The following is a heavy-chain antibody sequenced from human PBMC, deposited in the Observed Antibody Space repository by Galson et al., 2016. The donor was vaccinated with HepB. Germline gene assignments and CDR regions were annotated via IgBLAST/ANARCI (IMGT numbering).Heavy chain of an antibody. Sequence: SLRLSCAASGFTFNTYAMSWVRQAPGKGLEWVAVISYDGNYKSYADAVKGRFTISRDNSKNTLFLQMNSLRPEDTAVYYCARAPPLEGSDYNTQYYFDFWGQGTLVTVSS. CDR1: GFTFNTYA. D-gene: IGHD3-3*01. CDR2: ISYDGNYK. V-gene: IGHV3-30*04. J-gene: IGHJ4*02. CDR3: ARAPPLEGSDYNTQYYFDF.